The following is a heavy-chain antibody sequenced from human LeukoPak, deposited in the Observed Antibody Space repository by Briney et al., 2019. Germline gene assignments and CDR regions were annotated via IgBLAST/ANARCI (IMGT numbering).Heavy chain of an antibody. CDR2: IYPGDSDT. D-gene: IGHD2-2*01. V-gene: IGHV5-51*01. J-gene: IGHJ5*02. Sequence: GEALEISFKGSGYRFTSYWIGWVRQMPGKGLEWMGIIYPGDSDTRYSPSFQGQVTISADKSISTAYLQWSSLKASDTAMYYCARVRCSSTSCPAGSGWFDPWGQGTLVTVSS. CDR1: GYRFTSYW. CDR3: ARVRCSSTSCPAGSGWFDP.